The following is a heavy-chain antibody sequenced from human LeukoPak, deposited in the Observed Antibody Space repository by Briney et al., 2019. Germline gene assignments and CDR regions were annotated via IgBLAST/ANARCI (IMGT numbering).Heavy chain of an antibody. D-gene: IGHD3-9*01. V-gene: IGHV3-74*01. CDR3: ARDPFDILTEPYFDY. Sequence: PGGSLRLSCAASGFTFNFYWMHWVRQAPGKGLLWVSRINSDGSSTSYADSVKSRFTISRDNAKNTLYLQMNSLRAEDTAVHYCARDPFDILTEPYFDYWGQGTLVTVSS. CDR1: GFTFNFYW. CDR2: INSDGSST. J-gene: IGHJ4*02.